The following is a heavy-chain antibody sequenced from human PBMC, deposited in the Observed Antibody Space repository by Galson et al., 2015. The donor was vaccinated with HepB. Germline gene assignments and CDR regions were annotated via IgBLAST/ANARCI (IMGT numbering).Heavy chain of an antibody. J-gene: IGHJ6*02. CDR2: ISWNSGSI. V-gene: IGHV3-9*01. Sequence: SLRLSCAASGFTFDDYAMHWVRQAPGKGLEWVSGISWNSGSIGYADSVKGRFTISRDNAKNSLYLQMNSLRAEDTALYYCAKGLGADIVVVPAVTSTGMDVWGQGTTVTVSS. D-gene: IGHD2-2*01. CDR1: GFTFDDYA. CDR3: AKGLGADIVVVPAVTSTGMDV.